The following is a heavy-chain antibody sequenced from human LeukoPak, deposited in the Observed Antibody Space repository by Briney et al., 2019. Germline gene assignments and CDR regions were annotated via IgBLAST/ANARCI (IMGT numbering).Heavy chain of an antibody. CDR1: GFTVSSNY. V-gene: IGHV3-53*01. CDR2: IYSSGGT. J-gene: IGHJ5*02. D-gene: IGHD3-10*01. CDR3: ASNYYGSGSYFNNWFDP. Sequence: PGGSLRLSCAASGFTVSSNYMSWVRQAPGRGLEWVSVIYSSGGTYYADSVKGRFTISRDNSKNTLYLQMNSLRAEDTAIYYCASNYYGSGSYFNNWFDPWGQGTLVTVSS.